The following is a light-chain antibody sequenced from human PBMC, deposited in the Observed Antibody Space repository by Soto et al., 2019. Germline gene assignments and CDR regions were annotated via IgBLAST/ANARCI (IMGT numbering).Light chain of an antibody. J-gene: IGKJ5*01. CDR1: QSISSW. CDR3: QQSYNAPIT. V-gene: IGKV1-5*01. Sequence: DIQMTQSPSTLSASVVDRVTITCRASQSISSWLAWYQQKPGKAPQLLIYVASRLESGVPSRFSGSGSGTDFTLTISSLQPEDFATYYCQQSYNAPITFGQGTRLEIK. CDR2: VAS.